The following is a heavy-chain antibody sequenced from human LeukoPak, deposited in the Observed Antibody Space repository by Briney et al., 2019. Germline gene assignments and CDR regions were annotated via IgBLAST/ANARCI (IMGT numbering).Heavy chain of an antibody. CDR1: GFTFGDYA. V-gene: IGHV3-49*04. J-gene: IGHJ4*02. CDR3: ARGPSGYHNT. CDR2: IRSKDYGGTT. Sequence: GGSLRLSCTASGFTFGDYAMSWVRQAPGKGLEWVGFIRSKDYGGTTEYAASVKGRFTISRDDSKSIAYLQMNSLRAEDTAVYYCARGPSGYHNTGGQGTLVTVSS. D-gene: IGHD5-12*01.